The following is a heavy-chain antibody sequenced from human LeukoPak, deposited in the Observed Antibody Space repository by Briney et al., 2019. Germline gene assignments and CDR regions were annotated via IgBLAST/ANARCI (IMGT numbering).Heavy chain of an antibody. Sequence: GASVKVSCKASGYTFTSYAMHWVRQAPGQRLEWMGWINAGNGNTKYSQKFQGRVTITRDTSASTAYMELSSLRSEDTAVYYCARGLEGPRIAAAGTDLNFDYWGQGTLVTVSS. J-gene: IGHJ4*02. CDR1: GYTFTSYA. V-gene: IGHV1-3*01. CDR3: ARGLEGPRIAAAGTDLNFDY. D-gene: IGHD6-13*01. CDR2: INAGNGNT.